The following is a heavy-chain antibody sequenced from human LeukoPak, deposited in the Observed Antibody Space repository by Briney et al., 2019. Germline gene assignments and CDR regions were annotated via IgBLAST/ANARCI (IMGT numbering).Heavy chain of an antibody. J-gene: IGHJ3*02. CDR3: ARDRYYYDSSGFYDAFDI. D-gene: IGHD3-22*01. CDR2: IYYSGST. Sequence: PSETLSLTCTVSGGSISSSSYYWGWIRQPPGKGLEWIGSIYYSGSTYYNPSLKSRVTISVDTSKNQFSLKLSSVTAADTAVYYCARDRYYYDSSGFYDAFDIWGQGTMVTASS. V-gene: IGHV4-39*07. CDR1: GGSISSSSYY.